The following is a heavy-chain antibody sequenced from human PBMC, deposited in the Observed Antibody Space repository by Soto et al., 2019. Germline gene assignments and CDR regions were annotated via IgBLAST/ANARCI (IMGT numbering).Heavy chain of an antibody. CDR2: ISYDGNVA. V-gene: IGHV3-30*18. CDR1: GFTFSNYG. CDR3: AKEGAITNWYSDD. D-gene: IGHD1-1*01. J-gene: IGHJ4*02. Sequence: QVQLVESEGGVVQPGRSLRLSCTASGFTFSNYGMHWVRQAPGKGLEWVTVISYDGNVAYYADSVKGRFTSSRDNFKNTLYLQMNRLRTEDTAVYYCAKEGAITNWYSDDWGQGTVVNVSS.